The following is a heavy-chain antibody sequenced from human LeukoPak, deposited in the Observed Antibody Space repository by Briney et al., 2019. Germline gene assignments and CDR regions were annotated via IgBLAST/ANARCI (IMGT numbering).Heavy chain of an antibody. Sequence: SETLSLTCTVSGGSISSSSYYWGWIRQPPGKGLEWIGSIYYTRSTYYNPSLKSRVTISVDTSKNQFSLKLTSVTAADTAVYYCAILEVGYCSSTSCEIGYYYGMDVWGQGITVTVSS. CDR3: AILEVGYCSSTSCEIGYYYGMDV. D-gene: IGHD2-2*01. J-gene: IGHJ6*02. CDR2: IYYTRST. V-gene: IGHV4-39*01. CDR1: GGSISSSSYY.